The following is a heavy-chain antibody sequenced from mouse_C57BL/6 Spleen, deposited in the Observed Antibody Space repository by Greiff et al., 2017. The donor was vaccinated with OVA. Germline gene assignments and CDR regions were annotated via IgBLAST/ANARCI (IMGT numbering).Heavy chain of an antibody. CDR2: IYPGSGNT. CDR1: GYSFTSYY. D-gene: IGHD1-1*01. J-gene: IGHJ3*01. V-gene: IGHV1-66*01. Sequence: QVQLQQSGPELVKPGASVKISCKASGYSFTSYYIHWVKQRPGQGLEWIGWIYPGSGNTKYNEKFKGKATLTADTSSSTAYMQLSSLTSEDSAVYYCARPPTGSSYWFAYWGQGTLVTVSA. CDR3: ARPPTGSSYWFAY.